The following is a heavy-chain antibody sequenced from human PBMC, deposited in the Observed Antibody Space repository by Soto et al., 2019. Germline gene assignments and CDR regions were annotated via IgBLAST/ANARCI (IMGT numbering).Heavy chain of an antibody. CDR2: IYYRGST. D-gene: IGHD5-12*01. CDR1: GGSISSYY. J-gene: IGHJ6*02. Sequence: QVQLQESGPGLVKPSETLSLTCTVSGGSISSYYWSWIRQPPGKGLEWIGYIYYRGSTNYNPSLKIRVTISVATSTNQFSLKLSSVTAADTAVYYCSRVIGGYDYYYCYGMDVWGQGTTVTVSS. V-gene: IGHV4-59*01. CDR3: SRVIGGYDYYYCYGMDV.